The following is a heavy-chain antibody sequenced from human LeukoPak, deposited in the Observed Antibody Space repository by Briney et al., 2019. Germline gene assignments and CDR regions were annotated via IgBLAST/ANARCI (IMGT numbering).Heavy chain of an antibody. CDR3: AGDGDSSDNWFDP. J-gene: IGHJ5*02. CDR1: GFTFSSYW. V-gene: IGHV3-7*01. D-gene: IGHD2-21*02. CDR2: IKQDGSEK. Sequence: PGGSLRLSCAASGFTFSSYWMSWVRQAPGKGLAWVANIKQDGSEKYYVDSVKGRFTISRDNAKNSLYLQMNSLRAEDTAVYYCAGDGDSSDNWFDPWGQGTLVTVSS.